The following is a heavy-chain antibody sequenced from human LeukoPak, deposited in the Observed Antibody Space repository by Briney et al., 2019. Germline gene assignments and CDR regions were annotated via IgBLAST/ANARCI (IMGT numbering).Heavy chain of an antibody. CDR1: GGTFSSYA. V-gene: IGHV1-69*05. CDR3: ARTQDYDFWSGPYQGLYFDY. D-gene: IGHD3-3*01. CDR2: IIPIFGTA. Sequence: ASVKVSCKASGGTFSSYAISWVRQAPGQGLEWMGGIIPIFGTANYAQKFQGRVTITTDESTSTAYMELSSLRSEDTAVYYCARTQDYDFWSGPYQGLYFDYWGQGTLVTVSS. J-gene: IGHJ4*02.